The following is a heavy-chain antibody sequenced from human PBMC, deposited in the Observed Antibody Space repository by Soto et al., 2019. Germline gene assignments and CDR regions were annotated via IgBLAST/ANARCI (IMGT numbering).Heavy chain of an antibody. Sequence: GGSLRLSCAASGFTFSIYAMSWVRQAPGKGLEWLSVISGSGGSTFYGDSVKGRFTNSRDNSKAILYLQMNSLRAEATAVYYCAKAGQGETTDHYYYYMDVWGKGTTVTVSS. CDR3: AKAGQGETTDHYYYYMDV. CDR1: GFTFSIYA. D-gene: IGHD1-1*01. V-gene: IGHV3-23*01. J-gene: IGHJ6*03. CDR2: ISGSGGST.